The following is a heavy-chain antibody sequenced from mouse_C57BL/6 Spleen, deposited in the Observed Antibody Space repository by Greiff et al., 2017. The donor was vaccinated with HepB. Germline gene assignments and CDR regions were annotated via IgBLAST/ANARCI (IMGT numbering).Heavy chain of an antibody. J-gene: IGHJ3*01. Sequence: EVKLQESGPELVKPGASVKIPCKASGYTFTDYNMDWVKQSHGKSLEWIGDINPNNGGTIYNQKFKGKATLTVDKSSSTAYMELRSLTSEDTAVYYCARGLGPWFAYWGQGTLVTVSA. CDR1: GYTFTDYN. CDR3: ARGLGPWFAY. V-gene: IGHV1-18*01. CDR2: INPNNGGT. D-gene: IGHD4-1*01.